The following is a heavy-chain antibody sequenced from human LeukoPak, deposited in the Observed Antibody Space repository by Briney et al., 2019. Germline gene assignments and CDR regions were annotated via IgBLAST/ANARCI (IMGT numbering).Heavy chain of an antibody. D-gene: IGHD3-22*01. CDR1: GYTFTSYA. V-gene: IGHV1-3*01. J-gene: IGHJ4*02. Sequence: ASVKVSCKASGYTFTSYAMHWVRQAPGQRLEWMGWINAGNGNTKYSQKFQGRVTITRDTSASTAYMELSSLRSEDTAVYYCARMGRRNYYDSGGYYYDYWGQGTLVTVSS. CDR2: INAGNGNT. CDR3: ARMGRRNYYDSGGYYYDY.